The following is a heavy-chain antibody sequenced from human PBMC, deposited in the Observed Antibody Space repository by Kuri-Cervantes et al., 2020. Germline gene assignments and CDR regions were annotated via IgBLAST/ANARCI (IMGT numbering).Heavy chain of an antibody. CDR2: VRWNSGSI. CDR3: AKDLGAYGYHYGMDV. D-gene: IGHD5-12*01. CDR1: GFTFDDYA. V-gene: IGHV3-9*01. J-gene: IGHJ6*02. Sequence: SLKISCAASGFTFDDYAMHWVRQAPGKGLEWVAGVRWNSGSIGYTDSVKGRFTISRDNANHSLHLQMSSLRAEDTAFYYCAKDLGAYGYHYGMDVWGQGTTVTVSS.